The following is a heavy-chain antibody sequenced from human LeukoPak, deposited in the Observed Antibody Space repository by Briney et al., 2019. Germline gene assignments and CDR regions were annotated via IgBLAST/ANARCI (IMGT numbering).Heavy chain of an antibody. J-gene: IGHJ4*02. V-gene: IGHV4-59*01. CDR1: GGSINNYY. CDR3: ARVTFMKDFDY. Sequence: PSETLSLTCTVSGGSINNYYWSWIRQPPGKGLEWIGYIHYSGTTNYNPSLRSRVTMSVDMSKSHFSLRLRSVTAGDTAVYYCARVTFMKDFDYWGQGTLVTVSS. CDR2: IHYSGTT.